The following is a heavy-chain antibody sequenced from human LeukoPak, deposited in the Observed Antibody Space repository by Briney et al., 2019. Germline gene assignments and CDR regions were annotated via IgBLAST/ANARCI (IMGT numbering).Heavy chain of an antibody. CDR2: IYYSGST. CDR1: GGSISSYY. Sequence: SETLSLTCTVSGGSISSYYWSWIRQPPGKGLEWIGYIYYSGSTNYNPSLKSRVTISVDTSKNQFSLKLSSVTAADTAVYYCARDGDYDRLGLDAFDIWGQGTMVTVSS. V-gene: IGHV4-59*01. D-gene: IGHD3-16*01. CDR3: ARDGDYDRLGLDAFDI. J-gene: IGHJ3*02.